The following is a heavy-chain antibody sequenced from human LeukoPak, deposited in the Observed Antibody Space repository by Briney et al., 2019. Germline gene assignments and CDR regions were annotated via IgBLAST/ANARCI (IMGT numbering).Heavy chain of an antibody. CDR1: GVSMSSGSYY. Sequence: SETLSLTCAVSGVSMSSGSYYWSWIRQPAGKGLEWIGRISTSGSTNYNPSLKSRVSISVDKSKNQFSLRLSSMPASDTAVYYCARAGGGVGYYQQDYWGQGTLVTVSS. D-gene: IGHD3-3*01. V-gene: IGHV4-61*02. J-gene: IGHJ4*02. CDR3: ARAGGGVGYYQQDY. CDR2: ISTSGST.